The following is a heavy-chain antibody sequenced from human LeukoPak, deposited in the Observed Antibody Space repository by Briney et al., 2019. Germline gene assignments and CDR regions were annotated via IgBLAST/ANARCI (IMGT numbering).Heavy chain of an antibody. Sequence: PGGSLRLSCAGSGFTLSSAWMTWVRQAPGKGLEWVGLSKSKTDGGTTDYAAPVKGRFTISRDGSKNTLYLQMNSLKTEDTAVYYCAKYCISADCYANWFGPWGQGTLVTVSS. CDR3: AKYCISADCYANWFGP. CDR2: SKSKTDGGTT. J-gene: IGHJ5*02. D-gene: IGHD2-2*01. CDR1: GFTLSSAW. V-gene: IGHV3-15*01.